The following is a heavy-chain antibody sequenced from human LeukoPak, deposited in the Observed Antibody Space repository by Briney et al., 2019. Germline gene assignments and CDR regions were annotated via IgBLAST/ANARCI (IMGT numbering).Heavy chain of an antibody. J-gene: IGHJ5*02. Sequence: GGSLRLSCAPSRFTLRKYWMHWVRQAPGKGLAWVSRISSDGTTTAYADSVKGRFTISRDSAKNTLYLQMNSLRAEDTAVYYCAKDKVTQQLAGGWFDPWGQGTLVTVSP. V-gene: IGHV3-74*01. CDR3: AKDKVTQQLAGGWFDP. D-gene: IGHD6-13*01. CDR1: RFTLRKYW. CDR2: ISSDGTTT.